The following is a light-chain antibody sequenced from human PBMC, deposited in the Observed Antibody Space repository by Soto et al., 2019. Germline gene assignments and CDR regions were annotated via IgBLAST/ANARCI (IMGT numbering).Light chain of an antibody. V-gene: IGLV2-14*01. CDR2: DVS. J-gene: IGLJ1*01. CDR1: SSDVGGYNF. Sequence: QSALTQPASVSGSPGQSITISCTGTSSDVGGYNFVSWYQQHPGKAPKLMFYDVSNRPSGVSNRFSGSKSGNTASLTISGLQAEDDADYYCSSYTSSSTGVFGTGTKLTVL. CDR3: SSYTSSSTGV.